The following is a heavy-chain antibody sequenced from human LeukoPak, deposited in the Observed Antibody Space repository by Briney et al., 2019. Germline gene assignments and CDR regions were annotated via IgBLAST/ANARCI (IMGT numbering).Heavy chain of an antibody. J-gene: IGHJ4*02. Sequence: GGSLRLSCAASGFTFSSYWMSWVRQAPGKGLEWVANIKQVGSEKYYVDSVKGRVTISRDNAKNSLYLQMNSLRAEDTAVYYCARDLYYYDSSGYGYWGQGTLVTVSS. CDR1: GFTFSSYW. V-gene: IGHV3-7*01. CDR2: IKQVGSEK. D-gene: IGHD3-22*01. CDR3: ARDLYYYDSSGYGY.